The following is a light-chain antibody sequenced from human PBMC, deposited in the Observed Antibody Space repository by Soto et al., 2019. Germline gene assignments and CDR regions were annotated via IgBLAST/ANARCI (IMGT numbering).Light chain of an antibody. V-gene: IGKV1-5*03. CDR1: QGVRDW. Sequence: VTITCRAGQGVRDWVAWYQQKPGKAPKLLFSTTSTLEDGVPSRFSGSESGTEFTLTITSLQADDFATYYCQQYDKYWTFGQGTKVDIK. J-gene: IGKJ1*01. CDR3: QQYDKYWT. CDR2: TTS.